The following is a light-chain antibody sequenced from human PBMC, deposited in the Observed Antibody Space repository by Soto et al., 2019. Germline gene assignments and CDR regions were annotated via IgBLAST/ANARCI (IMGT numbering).Light chain of an antibody. CDR1: QSISNR. CDR2: DAS. J-gene: IGKJ1*01. CDR3: QHYGGMWT. V-gene: IGKV1-5*01. Sequence: DIQMTHSPSTLSASVEDRVTITFRSSQSISNRLAWYQQKPGKAPKVLIYDASSLESGVPSRFSGSGSGTEFILTISSLQPDDFASYCCQHYGGMWTFGQGTKVDIK.